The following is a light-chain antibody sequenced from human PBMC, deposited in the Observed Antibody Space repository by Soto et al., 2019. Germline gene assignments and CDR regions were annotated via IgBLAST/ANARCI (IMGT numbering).Light chain of an antibody. CDR3: QQYNSYRT. CDR2: DAS. V-gene: IGKV1-5*01. CDR1: QSISSY. Sequence: DIQMTQSPSSLSASVGDRVTITFRASQSISSYLNWYQQKPGKAPKLLIYDASSLKSGVPSRFSGSGSGTEFTLTISSLQPDDFATYYCQQYNSYRTFGQGTKVYI. J-gene: IGKJ1*01.